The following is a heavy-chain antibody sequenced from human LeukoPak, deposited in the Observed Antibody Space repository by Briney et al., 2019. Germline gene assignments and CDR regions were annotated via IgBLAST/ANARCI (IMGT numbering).Heavy chain of an antibody. V-gene: IGHV4-30-4*08. CDR1: GGSISSGDYY. CDR3: ARARGDYGDYQPLDYYYMDV. CDR2: IYYSGST. J-gene: IGHJ6*03. Sequence: SQTLSLTCTVSGGSISSGDYYWSWIRQPPGKGLEGIGYIYYSGSTYYNPSLKSRVTISVDTSKNQFSLKLSSVTAADTAVYYCARARGDYGDYQPLDYYYMDVWGKGTTVTVSS. D-gene: IGHD4-17*01.